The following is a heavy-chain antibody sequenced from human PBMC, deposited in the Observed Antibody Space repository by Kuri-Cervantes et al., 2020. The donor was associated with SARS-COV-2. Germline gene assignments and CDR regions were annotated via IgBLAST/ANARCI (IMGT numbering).Heavy chain of an antibody. Sequence: GESLKISCAASGFTFSSYAMHWVRQAPGKGLEWVAVISYDGSNKYYADSVKGRFTISRDNSQNTLYLQMNSLRAEDTAVYYCAKDGSTPQDAWIQLWIGTNYYMDVWGKGTTVTVSS. V-gene: IGHV3-30-3*01. CDR2: ISYDGSNK. D-gene: IGHD5-18*01. J-gene: IGHJ6*03. CDR1: GFTFSSYA. CDR3: AKDGSTPQDAWIQLWIGTNYYMDV.